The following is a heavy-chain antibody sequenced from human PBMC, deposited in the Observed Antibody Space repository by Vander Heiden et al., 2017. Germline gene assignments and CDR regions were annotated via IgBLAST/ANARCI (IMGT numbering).Heavy chain of an antibody. CDR2: IYPGDSDT. D-gene: IGHD1-26*01. J-gene: IGHJ6*02. Sequence: EVQLVPSGAEVQKPGASLQISCTGSGYSFTSYWLGWVRQMPGKGLEWMGIIYPGDSDTRYSPSFQGQVTISADKSISTAYLQWSSLKASDTAMYYCARQVSIVGATWLPGGMDVWGQGTTVTVSS. CDR3: ARQVSIVGATWLPGGMDV. CDR1: GYSFTSYW. V-gene: IGHV5-51*01.